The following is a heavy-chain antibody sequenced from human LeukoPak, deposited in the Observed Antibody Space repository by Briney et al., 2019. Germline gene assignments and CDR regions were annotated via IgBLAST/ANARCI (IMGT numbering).Heavy chain of an antibody. Sequence: ASVKVSCKASGYTFTSYGISWVRQAPGQGLEWMGWISAYNGNTNYAQKLQGRVTMITDTSTSTAYMELRSLRSDDTAVYYCARGVSPLRYFDWRPVEAGYYFDYWGQGTLVTVSS. CDR1: GYTFTSYG. J-gene: IGHJ4*02. D-gene: IGHD3-9*01. CDR3: ARGVSPLRYFDWRPVEAGYYFDY. CDR2: ISAYNGNT. V-gene: IGHV1-18*01.